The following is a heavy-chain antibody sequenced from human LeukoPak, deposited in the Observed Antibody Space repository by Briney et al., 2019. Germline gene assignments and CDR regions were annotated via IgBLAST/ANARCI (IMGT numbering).Heavy chain of an antibody. CDR1: GYTFTNYG. CDR3: ARRSALYSSGRFYFDY. J-gene: IGHJ4*02. CDR2: ISAHDGTR. D-gene: IGHD6-19*01. Sequence: ASVKVSCKASGYTFTNYGITWVRQAPGQGLEWMGWISAHDGTRNYALKHEDRVTMTTDTSTSTAYMELRGLRSDDTAVYYCARRSALYSSGRFYFDYWGQGTLVTVSS. V-gene: IGHV1-18*01.